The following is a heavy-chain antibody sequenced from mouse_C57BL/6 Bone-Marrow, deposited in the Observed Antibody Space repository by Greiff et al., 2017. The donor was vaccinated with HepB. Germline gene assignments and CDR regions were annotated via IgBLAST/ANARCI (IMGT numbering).Heavy chain of an antibody. J-gene: IGHJ2*01. V-gene: IGHV1-82*01. CDR2: IYPGDGDT. D-gene: IGHD1-1*02. CDR1: GYAFSSSW. Sequence: VQLQQSGPELVKPGASVKISCKASGYAFSSSWMNWVKQRPGKGLEWIGRIYPGDGDTNYNGKFKGKATLTADKSSSTAYMQLSSLTSEDSAVYYCARSGGGGYWGQGTTLTVSS. CDR3: ARSGGGGY.